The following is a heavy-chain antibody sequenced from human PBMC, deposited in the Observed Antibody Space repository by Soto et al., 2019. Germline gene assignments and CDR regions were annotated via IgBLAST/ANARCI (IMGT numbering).Heavy chain of an antibody. D-gene: IGHD5-12*01. Sequence: PGGSLRLSCAASGFNFNVYSMNWVRQAPGKGLEWISSISSSSNYIHYRDSVRDRFTISRDNAKNSLYLQLDSLRVEDTAVYFCARDRGSEVFDSWGQGTLVTVSS. CDR2: ISSSSNYI. CDR1: GFNFNVYS. CDR3: ARDRGSEVFDS. V-gene: IGHV3-21*01. J-gene: IGHJ5*01.